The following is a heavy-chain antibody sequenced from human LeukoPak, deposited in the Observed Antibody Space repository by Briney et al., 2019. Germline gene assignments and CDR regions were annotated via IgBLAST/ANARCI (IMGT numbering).Heavy chain of an antibody. Sequence: KSSETLSLTCAVYGGSFSGYHWGWIRQPPGKGLEWIGEINHSGSTNYNPSLKSRVTISVDTSKNQFSLKLSSVTAADTAVYYCARSVPAAGWFDPWGQGTLVTVSS. V-gene: IGHV4-34*01. J-gene: IGHJ5*02. CDR2: INHSGST. D-gene: IGHD2-2*01. CDR3: ARSVPAAGWFDP. CDR1: GGSFSGYH.